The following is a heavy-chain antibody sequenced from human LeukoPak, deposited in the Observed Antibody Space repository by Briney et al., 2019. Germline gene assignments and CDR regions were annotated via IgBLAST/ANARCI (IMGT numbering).Heavy chain of an antibody. CDR1: GGSISSGGYY. V-gene: IGHV4-30-2*05. CDR2: IYHSGST. CDR3: ARASYGSGSSTDFDY. Sequence: SQTLSLTCTVSGGSISSGGYYWSWIRQPPGKGLEWIGYIYHSGSTYYNPSLKSRVTISADKSKNQFSLKLTSVTAADTAVYFCARASYGSGSSTDFDYWGQGTLVTVSS. D-gene: IGHD3-10*01. J-gene: IGHJ4*02.